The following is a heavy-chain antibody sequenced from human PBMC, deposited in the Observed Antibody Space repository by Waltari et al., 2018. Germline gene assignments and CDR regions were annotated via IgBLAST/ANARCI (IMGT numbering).Heavy chain of an antibody. V-gene: IGHV4-34*01. J-gene: IGHJ4*02. CDR1: GGSFSGYY. D-gene: IGHD6-13*01. CDR2: INHSGGT. Sequence: QVQLQQWGAGLLKPSETLSLTCAVYGGSFSGYYWTWIRQPPGKGLEWIGEINHSGGTNYNPSLKSRVTISVDTSKNQFSLKLSSVTAADTAVYYCARVRGSSWYRNDYWGQGTLVTVSS. CDR3: ARVRGSSWYRNDY.